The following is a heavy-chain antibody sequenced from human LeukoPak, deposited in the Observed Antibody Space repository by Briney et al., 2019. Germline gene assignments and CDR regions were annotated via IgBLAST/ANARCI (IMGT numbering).Heavy chain of an antibody. CDR1: GGAFSSYA. J-gene: IGHJ3*02. V-gene: IGHV1-69*05. D-gene: IGHD4-17*01. CDR3: ARVEWGDYGNFDAFDI. Sequence: SVKVSCKASGGAFSSYAISWVRQAPGQGLEWMGGIIPIFGTANYAQKFQGRVTITTDESTSTAYMELSSLRSEDTAVYYCARVEWGDYGNFDAFDIWGQGTMVTVSS. CDR2: IIPIFGTA.